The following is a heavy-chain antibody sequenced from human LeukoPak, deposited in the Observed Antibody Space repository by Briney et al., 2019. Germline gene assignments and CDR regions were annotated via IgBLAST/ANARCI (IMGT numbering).Heavy chain of an antibody. CDR1: GFTFNSYA. J-gene: IGHJ4*02. D-gene: IGHD6-13*01. CDR3: AKAGSSWYPPFDY. Sequence: GGSLRLSCAASGFTFNSYAMSWVRPAPGQGLEWVSAISGSGGNTYYADSVKGRFTISRDNSKNTLYLQMNSLRAEDTAVYYCAKAGSSWYPPFDYWGQGTLVTVSS. V-gene: IGHV3-23*01. CDR2: ISGSGGNT.